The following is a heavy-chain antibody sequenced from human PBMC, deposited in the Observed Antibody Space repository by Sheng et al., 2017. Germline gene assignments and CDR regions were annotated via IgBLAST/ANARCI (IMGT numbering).Heavy chain of an antibody. J-gene: IGHJ3*02. D-gene: IGHD7-27*01. CDR3: AREMTGDTIDI. V-gene: IGHV4-4*07. Sequence: QVQLQESGPGLVKPSETLSLICTVSGGSISSYSWNWIRQPAEKRLEWIGRIYGSGSTNYNPSFKSRVTVSVDTSKNHFSLRLTSLTAADTAVYYCAREMTGDTIDIWGQGTLVTVSS. CDR1: GGSISSYS. CDR2: IYGSGST.